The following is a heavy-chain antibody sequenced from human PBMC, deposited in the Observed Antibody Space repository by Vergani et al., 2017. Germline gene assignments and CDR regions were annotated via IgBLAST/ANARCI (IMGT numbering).Heavy chain of an antibody. J-gene: IGHJ4*02. V-gene: IGHV1-8*01. Sequence: QVPLVHSGAEVKTPGASVKVSCKASGYPFTSYDNKGVRQATGRGLEWMGWMNPNSGNTGYAQKSQGRVTLSRNTSISTAYMELSSLSSEDTAVYYWARSGYSYGYDYGGQGTLVTVSS. D-gene: IGHD5-18*01. CDR2: MNPNSGNT. CDR1: GYPFTSYD. CDR3: ARSGYSYGYDY.